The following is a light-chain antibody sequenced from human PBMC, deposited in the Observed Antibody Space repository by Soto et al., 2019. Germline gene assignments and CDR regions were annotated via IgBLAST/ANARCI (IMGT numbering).Light chain of an antibody. J-gene: IGKJ1*01. V-gene: IGKV3-15*01. Sequence: EIVMTQSPATLAGSPGETVTLSCRASQSLSGNLAWYQQKPGQAPRLLIFRASTRATGVAARFSGRGSGTESTLTISALQSEDFAVYYCQQYNDSSGMFGQGTKVDIK. CDR3: QQYNDSSGM. CDR1: QSLSGN. CDR2: RAS.